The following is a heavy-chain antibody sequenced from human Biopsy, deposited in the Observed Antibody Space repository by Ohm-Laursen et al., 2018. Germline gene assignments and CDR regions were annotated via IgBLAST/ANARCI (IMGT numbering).Heavy chain of an antibody. D-gene: IGHD2-2*01. CDR3: ARGRRHCSGTCSRWYFDL. CDR2: INPKSGDT. CDR1: GYTFTAFS. V-gene: IGHV1-2*02. J-gene: IGHJ2*01. Sequence: ASVKVSCNPSGYTFTAFSVHWLRQAPGQGLEWMGWINPKSGDTDYPQNFQGRVSMTRGTSISTAYMDLSRLRSDDTAVYYCARGRRHCSGTCSRWYFDLWGRGTLVTVSS.